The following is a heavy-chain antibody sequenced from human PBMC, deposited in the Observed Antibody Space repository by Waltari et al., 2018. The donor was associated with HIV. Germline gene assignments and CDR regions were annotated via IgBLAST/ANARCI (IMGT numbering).Heavy chain of an antibody. CDR3: ARLEARIAVAGRRFDY. V-gene: IGHV4-39*01. D-gene: IGHD6-19*01. J-gene: IGHJ4*02. CDR2: IYYSGST. Sequence: QLQLQESGPGLVKPSETLSLTCTVSGGSIRSSSYYWRWIRQPPGKGLEWIGSIYYSGSTYYNPSLKSRVTISVDTSKNQFSLKLTSVTAADTAVYFCARLEARIAVAGRRFDYWGQGTLVTVSS. CDR1: GGSIRSSSYY.